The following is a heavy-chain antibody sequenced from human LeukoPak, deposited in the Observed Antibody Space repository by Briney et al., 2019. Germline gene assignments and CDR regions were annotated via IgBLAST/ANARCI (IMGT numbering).Heavy chain of an antibody. CDR3: AKRAAHELNWFDP. CDR1: GFTFSSYA. J-gene: IGHJ5*02. Sequence: GGSLRLSCAASGFTFSSYAMHWVRQAPGKGLEWVAVISYDGSNKYYADSVKGRFTISRDNSKNTLYLQMNSLRAEDTAVYYCAKRAAHELNWFDPWGQGTLVTVSS. D-gene: IGHD6-6*01. CDR2: ISYDGSNK. V-gene: IGHV3-30*04.